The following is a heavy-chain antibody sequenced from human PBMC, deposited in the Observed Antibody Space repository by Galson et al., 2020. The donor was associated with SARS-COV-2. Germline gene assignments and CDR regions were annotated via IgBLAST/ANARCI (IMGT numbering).Heavy chain of an antibody. CDR2: IYYSGST. CDR3: ARGTYSGSYYYDY. Sequence: SETLSLTCTVSGGSISSGGYYWSWIRQHPGKGLEWIGYIYYSGSTYYNPSRKSRVTISVDTSKNQFSLKLSSVTAADTAVYYCARGTYSGSYYYDYWGQGTLVTVSS. D-gene: IGHD1-26*01. J-gene: IGHJ4*02. V-gene: IGHV4-31*03. CDR1: GGSISSGGYY.